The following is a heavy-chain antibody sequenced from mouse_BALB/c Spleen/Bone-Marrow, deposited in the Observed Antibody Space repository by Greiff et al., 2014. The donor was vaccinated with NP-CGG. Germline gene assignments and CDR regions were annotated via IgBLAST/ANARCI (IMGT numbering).Heavy chain of an antibody. D-gene: IGHD2-12*01. J-gene: IGHJ4*01. V-gene: IGHV1S81*02. CDR2: INPSNGGT. CDR1: GYTFSGDY. Sequence: VQLQQSGAELVKPGASVKLSCKASGYTFSGDYMYWVKQRPGQGLEWIGEINPSNGGTNFNEKFKSKATLTVDKSSSTAYMQLSSLTSEDSAVYYCTRSRRAMDYWGQGTSVTVSS. CDR3: TRSRRAMDY.